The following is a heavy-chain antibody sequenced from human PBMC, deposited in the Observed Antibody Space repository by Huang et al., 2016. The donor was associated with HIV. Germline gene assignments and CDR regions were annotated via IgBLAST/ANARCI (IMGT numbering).Heavy chain of an antibody. CDR3: ASQHIGAAATWF. J-gene: IGHJ4*02. Sequence: GGSGQAPGKGLEWVGRVYQSGSTNYNPSLTSRVTLSVDTSRNQFSLRLNSVTAADTAVYYCASQHIGAAATWFWGRGTQVAVSS. CDR2: VYQSGST. D-gene: IGHD6-13*01. V-gene: IGHV4-39*01.